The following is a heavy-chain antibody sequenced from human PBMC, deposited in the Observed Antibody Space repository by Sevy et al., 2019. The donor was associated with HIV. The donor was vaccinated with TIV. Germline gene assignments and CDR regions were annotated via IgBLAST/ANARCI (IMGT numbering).Heavy chain of an antibody. CDR2: ISSRSSYI. CDR3: ARVGYCSCGSCFNFDY. V-gene: IGHV3-21*01. Sequence: GGSLRLSCAASGFTFSSYSMNWVRQAPGKGLEWVSSISSRSSYIYYADSVKGRLMISRDNAKNSLYLQMNSLRAEDTAVYYCARVGYCSCGSCFNFDYWGQGTLVTVSS. CDR1: GFTFSSYS. D-gene: IGHD2-15*01. J-gene: IGHJ4*02.